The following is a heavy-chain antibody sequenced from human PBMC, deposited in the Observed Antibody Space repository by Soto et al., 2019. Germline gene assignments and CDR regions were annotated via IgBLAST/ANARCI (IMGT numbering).Heavy chain of an antibody. D-gene: IGHD1-1*01. CDR1: GGFINSSYW. J-gene: IGHJ4*02. CDR2: IYHSGST. V-gene: IGHV4-4*02. Sequence: SETLSLTCAVSGGFINSSYWWSWVRQTPGKGLEWIGEIYHSGSTNYNPSLKSRVTISVDKSKNQFSLGLTSVTAADTAVYYCAREWLDNYQMGLFDYWGQGSLVTVSS. CDR3: AREWLDNYQMGLFDY.